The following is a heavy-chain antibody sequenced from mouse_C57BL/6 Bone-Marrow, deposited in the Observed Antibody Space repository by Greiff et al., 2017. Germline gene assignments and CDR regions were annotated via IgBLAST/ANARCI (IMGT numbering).Heavy chain of an antibody. CDR3: SKKVLLYDVYYQFAY. D-gene: IGHD2-3*01. J-gene: IGHJ3*01. CDR2: IRSGGNT. V-gene: IGHV2-5*01. CDR1: GFSLNSYG. Sequence: QVQLQQSGPGLVQPSQSLSITCTVSGFSLNSYGVHWVRQSPGKGLEWLGVIRSGGNTDYNADFMSSLSITTDNSQSQFFLKMNSLQAYDTAIYYCSKKVLLYDVYYQFAYWGQGTLVTVSA.